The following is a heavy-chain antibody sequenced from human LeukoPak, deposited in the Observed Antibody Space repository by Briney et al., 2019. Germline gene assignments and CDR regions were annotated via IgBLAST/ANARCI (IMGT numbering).Heavy chain of an antibody. J-gene: IGHJ3*02. V-gene: IGHV3-23*01. CDR2: IRDNGEST. CDR3: AKGQGGIAVAVTDDAFDI. CDR1: EFSFSTYA. D-gene: IGHD6-19*01. Sequence: GGSLRLSCAASEFSFSTYAMSWVRQAPGKGLEWVAGIRDNGESTFYRDSVKGRFTISRDNSKNTLYLQMNSLRAEDTAVYYCAKGQGGIAVAVTDDAFDIWGQGTMVTVSS.